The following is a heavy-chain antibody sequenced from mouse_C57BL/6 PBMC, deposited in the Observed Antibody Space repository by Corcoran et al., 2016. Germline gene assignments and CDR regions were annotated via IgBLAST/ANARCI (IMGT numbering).Heavy chain of an antibody. D-gene: IGHD1-1*01. CDR3: AREGYGSSYGWYFDV. V-gene: IGHV1-75*01. CDR1: GYTFTDYY. J-gene: IGHJ1*03. CDR2: IFPGSGST. Sequence: QVQLQQSGPELVKPGASVKISCKASGYTFTDYYINWVKQRPGQGLEWIGWIFPGSGSTYYNEKFKGKATLTVDKSSSTAYMLLSSLTSEDSAVYFCAREGYGSSYGWYFDVWGTGTTVTVSS.